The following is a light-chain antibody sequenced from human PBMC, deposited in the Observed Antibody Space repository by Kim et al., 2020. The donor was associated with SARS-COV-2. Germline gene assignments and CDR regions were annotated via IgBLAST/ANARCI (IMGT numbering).Light chain of an antibody. J-gene: IGKJ1*01. Sequence: APINCKSSHSLLYSSDHKDYLACYQQNPGQHPELLIYWASTRQPEVPDRFSGSGSGTDFTLTIDRLQAEGVAVYFCQLYYRPPRTFGQGTKVDI. CDR2: WAS. V-gene: IGKV4-1*01. CDR3: QLYYRPPRT. CDR1: HSLLYSSDHKDY.